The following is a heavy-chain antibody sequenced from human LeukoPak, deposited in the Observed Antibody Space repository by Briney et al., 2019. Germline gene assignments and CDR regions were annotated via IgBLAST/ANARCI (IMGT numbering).Heavy chain of an antibody. D-gene: IGHD3-3*01. CDR1: GVSISSYY. J-gene: IGHJ4*02. CDR3: ARDRLRFLEWLPFDY. V-gene: IGHV4-4*07. CDR2: IYTSGST. Sequence: RASETLSLTCTVSGVSISSYYWSWIRQPAGKGLEWIGRIYTSGSTNYNPSLKSRVTMSVDTSKNQFSLKLSSVTAADTAVYYCARDRLRFLEWLPFDYWGQGTLVTVSS.